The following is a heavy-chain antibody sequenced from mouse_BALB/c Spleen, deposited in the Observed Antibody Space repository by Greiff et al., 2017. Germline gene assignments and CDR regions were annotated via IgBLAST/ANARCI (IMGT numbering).Heavy chain of an antibody. D-gene: IGHD1-3*01. CDR2: INPGSGGT. J-gene: IGHJ3*01. CDR3: ARSKEWWLAY. Sequence: QVQLQQSGAELLRPGTSVKVSCKASGYAFTTYLIEWVKQRPGQGLEWIGVINPGSGGTNYNEKFKGKATLTADKSSSTAYMQLSSVTSDDAAVYFWARSKEWWLAYWGQGTLVTVSA. V-gene: IGHV1-54*01. CDR1: GYAFTTYL.